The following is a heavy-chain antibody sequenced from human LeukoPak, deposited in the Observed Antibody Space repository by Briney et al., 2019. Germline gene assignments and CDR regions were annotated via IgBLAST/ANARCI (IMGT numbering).Heavy chain of an antibody. CDR1: GYSISSGYY. CDR2: IHHTGNT. V-gene: IGHV4-38-2*02. Sequence: PSDTLSLTCTVSGYSISSGYYWGWIRQPPGKGLEWIGSIHHTGNTYYNPSLKSRVTISVDTSKNQFSLRLSSVTAADTAVYYCARDERWLVPYYWGQGTLVTVSS. D-gene: IGHD6-19*01. J-gene: IGHJ4*02. CDR3: ARDERWLVPYY.